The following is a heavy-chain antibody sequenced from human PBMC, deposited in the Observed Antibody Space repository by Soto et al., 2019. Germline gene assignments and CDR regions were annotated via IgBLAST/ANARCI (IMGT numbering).Heavy chain of an antibody. V-gene: IGHV3-30-3*01. D-gene: IGHD6-13*01. CDR1: GFTFSTYA. Sequence: PGGSLRLSCAASGFTFSTYAMHWVRQAPGKGLESVAVISSDGGSEYYADSVKGRFTISRDSSKNTVYLQMNSLRAEDTAVYYCATGPSYSSSWYYFEYWGQGTLVTVSS. J-gene: IGHJ4*02. CDR3: ATGPSYSSSWYYFEY. CDR2: ISSDGGSE.